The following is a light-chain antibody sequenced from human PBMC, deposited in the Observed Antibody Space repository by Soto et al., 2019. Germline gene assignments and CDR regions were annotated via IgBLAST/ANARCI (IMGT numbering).Light chain of an antibody. CDR3: SSYTSSIL. CDR1: SSDVGGYNY. Sequence: QSALTQPASVSGSPGQSITISCTGTSSDVGGYNYVSWYQRHPGKAPKLMIYEVSNRPSGVSNRFSGSKSGNTASLTISGLQAEDEADYYCSSYTSSILFGGGTKLTVL. J-gene: IGLJ2*01. CDR2: EVS. V-gene: IGLV2-14*01.